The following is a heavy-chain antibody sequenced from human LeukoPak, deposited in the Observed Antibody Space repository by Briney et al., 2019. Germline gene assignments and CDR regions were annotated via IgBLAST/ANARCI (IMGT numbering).Heavy chain of an antibody. CDR1: GFPFSSYW. CDR3: AKSHSSGWGYYFDY. Sequence: PGGSLRLSCAASGFPFSSYWMTWVRQAPGKGLEWVSAISGSGGSTYYADSVKGRFTISRDNSKNTLYLQMNSLRAEDTAVYYCAKSHSSGWGYYFDYWGQGTLVTVSS. J-gene: IGHJ4*02. CDR2: ISGSGGST. V-gene: IGHV3-23*01. D-gene: IGHD6-19*01.